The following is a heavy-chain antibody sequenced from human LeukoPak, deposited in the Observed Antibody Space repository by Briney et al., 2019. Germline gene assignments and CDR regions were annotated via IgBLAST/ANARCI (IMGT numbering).Heavy chain of an antibody. J-gene: IGHJ4*02. CDR2: INPSGGST. Sequence: ASVKVSCKASGYTFTSYYMHWVRQAPGQGLEWMVIINPSGGSTSYAQKFQGRVTMTRDTSTSTVYMELSSLRSEDTAAYYCARGSADYDILTDYYFDYWGQGSLVTVSS. CDR1: GYTFTSYY. V-gene: IGHV1-46*01. CDR3: ARGSADYDILTDYYFDY. D-gene: IGHD3-9*01.